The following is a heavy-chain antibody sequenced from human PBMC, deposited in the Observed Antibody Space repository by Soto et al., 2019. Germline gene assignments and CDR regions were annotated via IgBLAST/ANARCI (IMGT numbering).Heavy chain of an antibody. Sequence: GESLKISCQGSGYSFTSYWIGWVRQMPGKGLERMGISYPGDSDTRYRPSFQGQVTISADKSISTAYLRWSSLMASDRAMYYCAIQGPTRPAYYYDSSGSAGAFDSWGQGTMVTVAS. CDR1: GYSFTSYW. CDR2: SYPGDSDT. V-gene: IGHV5-51*01. J-gene: IGHJ3*02. D-gene: IGHD3-22*01. CDR3: AIQGPTRPAYYYDSSGSAGAFDS.